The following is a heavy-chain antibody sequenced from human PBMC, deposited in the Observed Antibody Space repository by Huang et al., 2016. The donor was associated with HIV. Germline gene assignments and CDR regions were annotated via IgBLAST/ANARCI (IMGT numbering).Heavy chain of an antibody. J-gene: IGHJ3*02. V-gene: IGHV4-34*01. CDR1: GGSCSGYY. CDR3: ARERMMSWLDDHDAFDI. Sequence: QVQLQQWGAGLLKPSETLSLTCAVYGGSCSGYYWGWLRQSTGKGREWIGEINHRGSTNYNPSLRRRLTISVDTSKNQFSLKLSSVTAADTAVYYCARERMMSWLDDHDAFDIWGQGTMVTVSS. CDR2: INHRGST. D-gene: IGHD1-1*01.